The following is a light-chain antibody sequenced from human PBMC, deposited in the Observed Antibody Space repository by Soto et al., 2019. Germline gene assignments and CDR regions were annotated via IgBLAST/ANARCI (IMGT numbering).Light chain of an antibody. Sequence: QSALTQPPSASGSPGQSVTISCTGTSSDVGGYSYVSWYQQHPGKAPKLMIYEVSKRPSGVPDRFSGSKSGNTASLTVSGLQAEDEADYYCNSYAGSNHFVFGTGTKVTVL. V-gene: IGLV2-8*01. CDR2: EVS. CDR3: NSYAGSNHFV. CDR1: SSDVGGYSY. J-gene: IGLJ1*01.